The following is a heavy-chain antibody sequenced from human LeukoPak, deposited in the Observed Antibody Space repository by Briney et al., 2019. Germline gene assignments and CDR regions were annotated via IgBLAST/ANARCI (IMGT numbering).Heavy chain of an antibody. CDR1: EFTFISYA. Sequence: PGGSRGLSVAAAEFTFISYARNWFRRAPGKGRGGVSSIIIIISYISYEESGKGRFTISRDNAKNSLYLQMNSLRAEDTAVYYCARDRLRITMVRGVQYGMDVWGQGTTVTVSS. CDR2: IIIIISYI. D-gene: IGHD3-10*01. J-gene: IGHJ6*02. CDR3: ARDRLRITMVRGVQYGMDV. V-gene: IGHV3-21*01.